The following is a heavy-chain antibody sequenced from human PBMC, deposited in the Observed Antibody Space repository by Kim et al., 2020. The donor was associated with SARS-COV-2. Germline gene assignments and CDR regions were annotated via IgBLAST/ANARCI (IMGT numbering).Heavy chain of an antibody. CDR2: IKSKTDGGTT. J-gene: IGHJ4*02. D-gene: IGHD3-10*01. V-gene: IGHV3-15*01. CDR3: TTGSPVLLWFGEDY. Sequence: GGSLRLSCAASGFTFSNAWMSWVRQAPGKGLEWVGRIKSKTDGGTTDYAAPVKGRFTISRDDSKNTLYLQMNSLKTEDTAVYYCTTGSPVLLWFGEDYWGQGTLVTVSS. CDR1: GFTFSNAW.